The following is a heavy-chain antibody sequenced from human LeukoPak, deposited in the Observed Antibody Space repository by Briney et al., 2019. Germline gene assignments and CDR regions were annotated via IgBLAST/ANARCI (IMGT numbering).Heavy chain of an antibody. CDR1: GFIFSNYA. J-gene: IGHJ4*01. CDR2: ISCFGGNT. D-gene: IGHD3-22*01. CDR3: AKSSYYDSSGYYRDYYFDY. V-gene: IGHV3-23*01. Sequence: GWSVSLSCVASGFIFSNYAMSWVGQAGGRGVEWVSAISCFGGNTNYADSVQGRVTVSRDNSKTTLYLQMTSPRAEDTAVYYYAKSSYYDSSGYYRDYYFDYWGHGTLVTVSS.